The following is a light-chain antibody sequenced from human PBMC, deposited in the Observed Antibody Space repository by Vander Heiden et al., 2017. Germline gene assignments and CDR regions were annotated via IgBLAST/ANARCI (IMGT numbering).Light chain of an antibody. V-gene: IGKV2-28*01. Sequence: DILMTQSPLSLPVTPREPASISCRSSQSLLHGNGYNYLHWYLQKPGQSPQLLIYLGSLRTSGVPDRFSGSGSGTDFTLKISRVEAEDVGVYYCMQTLQTPWTFGQGTKVEIK. CDR3: MQTLQTPWT. CDR1: QSLLHGNGYNY. CDR2: LGS. J-gene: IGKJ1*01.